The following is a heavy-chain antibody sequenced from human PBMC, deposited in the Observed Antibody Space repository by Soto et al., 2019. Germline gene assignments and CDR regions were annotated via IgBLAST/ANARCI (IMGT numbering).Heavy chain of an antibody. CDR2: IGTYNGIT. CDR1: GYTLSNYA. D-gene: IGHD6-19*01. CDR3: ARDLSRLDY. J-gene: IGHJ4*02. V-gene: IGHV1-18*01. Sequence: QVQLVQSGAEVKKPGASVKVSCKASGYTLSNYAFSWVRQAPGQGLEWMGWIGTYNGITNYSQKFQDRVTLTTDTSTSTAYMELRSLRSDDTAVYYCARDLSRLDYWGQGALVIVSS.